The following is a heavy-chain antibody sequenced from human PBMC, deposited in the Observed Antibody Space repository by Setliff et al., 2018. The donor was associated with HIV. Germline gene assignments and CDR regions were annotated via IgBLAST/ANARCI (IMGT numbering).Heavy chain of an antibody. CDR2: IGTGGDT. V-gene: IGHV3-13*01. CDR3: ASVLRYYGSGSYPFGY. D-gene: IGHD3-10*01. CDR1: GFIFSNHD. Sequence: HPGGSLRLSCEASGFIFSNHDFHWVRQAAAKGLEWVSAIGTGGDTYYVDSVKGRFTISRDNAKNSLYLQMNSLRAEDTAVYYCASVLRYYGSGSYPFGYWGQGTLVTVSS. J-gene: IGHJ4*02.